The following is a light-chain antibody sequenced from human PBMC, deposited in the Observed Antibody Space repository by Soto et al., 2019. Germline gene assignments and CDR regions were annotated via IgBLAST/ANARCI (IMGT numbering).Light chain of an antibody. CDR2: DNS. CDR1: NSNIGAGYD. CDR3: QSYDSSLSAYV. J-gene: IGLJ1*01. Sequence: QSVLTQPPSVSGAPGQRVTISCSGSNSNIGAGYDIHWYQQLPGTAPKLLIYDNSNRPSGVPDRFSGSKSGTSASLAIAGLQAEDEADYYCQSYDSSLSAYVFGTGTKLTVL. V-gene: IGLV1-40*01.